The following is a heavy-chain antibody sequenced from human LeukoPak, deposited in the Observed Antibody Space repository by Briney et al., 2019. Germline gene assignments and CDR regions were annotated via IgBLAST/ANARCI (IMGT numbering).Heavy chain of an antibody. CDR1: GDSISSSIYY. CDR2: VYYSGST. D-gene: IGHD5-24*01. V-gene: IGHV4-39*01. CDR3: ARDRDTNNWFDL. Sequence: SETLSLTCTVSGDSISSSIYYWGWIRQPPGMGLEWIGSVYYSGSTYYNPSLKSRVTISVDTSKNQFSLKLSSVTAADTAVYYCARDRDTNNWFDLWGQGTLVTVSS. J-gene: IGHJ5*02.